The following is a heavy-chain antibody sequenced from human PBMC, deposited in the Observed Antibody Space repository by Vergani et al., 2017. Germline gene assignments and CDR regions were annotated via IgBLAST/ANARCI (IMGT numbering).Heavy chain of an antibody. CDR1: GYSFSSYD. CDR2: MNPNSGTT. V-gene: IGHV1-8*01. Sequence: QVQLVQSGAEVKKPGSSVKVSCKASGYSFSSYDISWVRQATGQGLEWMGWMNPNSGTTGYAQKFQGRVTMTRNTSINTAYMELSRLSFEDAAVYYWASSTDYPDDYVSSDYFRRTLDVWGKGTTVTVSS. CDR3: ASSTDYPDDYVSSDYFRRTLDV. D-gene: IGHD4/OR15-4a*01. J-gene: IGHJ6*04.